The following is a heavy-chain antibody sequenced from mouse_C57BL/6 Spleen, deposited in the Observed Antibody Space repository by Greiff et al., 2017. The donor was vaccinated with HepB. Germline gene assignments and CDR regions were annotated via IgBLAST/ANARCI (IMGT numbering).Heavy chain of an antibody. CDR3: ASRVAKRYAMDY. Sequence: VQLQQSGPELVKPGASVKISCKASGYTFTDYYMNWVKQSHGKSLEWIGDINPNNGGTSYNQKFKGKATLTVDKSSSTAYMELRSLTSEDSAVYYCASRVAKRYAMDYWGQGTSVTVSS. J-gene: IGHJ4*01. V-gene: IGHV1-26*01. CDR1: GYTFTDYY. CDR2: INPNNGGT. D-gene: IGHD1-1*01.